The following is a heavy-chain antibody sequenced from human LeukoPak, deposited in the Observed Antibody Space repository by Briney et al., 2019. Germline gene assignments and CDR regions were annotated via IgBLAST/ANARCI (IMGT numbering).Heavy chain of an antibody. D-gene: IGHD3-22*01. Sequence: PSETLSLTCTVSGGSFSRYYWSWIRQPPGKGLEWIGYIYYSGSTNYNPSLKSRVTISVDTSKNQFSLKLSSVTAADTAVYYCARGLSYYDSSDYYNEYFQHWGQGTLVTVSS. V-gene: IGHV4-59*08. CDR2: IYYSGST. CDR3: ARGLSYYDSSDYYNEYFQH. CDR1: GGSFSRYY. J-gene: IGHJ1*01.